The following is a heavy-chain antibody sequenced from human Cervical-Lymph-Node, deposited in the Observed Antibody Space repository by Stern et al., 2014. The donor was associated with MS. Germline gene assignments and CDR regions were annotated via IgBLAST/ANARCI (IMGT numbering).Heavy chain of an antibody. J-gene: IGHJ4*02. V-gene: IGHV5-51*01. CDR2: IYPADSDT. D-gene: IGHD5-12*01. Sequence: VQLLESGAEVKKPGESLKISCKASGYSFHSYWIGWVRQMPGKGLEWMGIIYPADSDTRYSPSFQGQVTISADESSSTAYLQWRSLKASDTAFYYCARRSYRGYDAFDLDYWGQGTLVSVSS. CDR1: GYSFHSYW. CDR3: ARRSYRGYDAFDLDY.